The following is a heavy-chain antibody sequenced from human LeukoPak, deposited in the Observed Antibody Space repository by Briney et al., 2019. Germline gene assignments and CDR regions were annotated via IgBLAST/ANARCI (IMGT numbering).Heavy chain of an antibody. J-gene: IGHJ6*03. V-gene: IGHV1-2*06. CDR3: AREPTYSGSYYYYYMDV. Sequence: ASVKVSCKASGYTFTGYYMHWLRQAPGQGLEWMGRINPNSGGTNYAQKFQGRVTMTRDTSISTAYMELSRLRSDDTAVYYCAREPTYSGSYYYYYMDVWGKGTTVTVSS. CDR2: INPNSGGT. D-gene: IGHD1-26*01. CDR1: GYTFTGYY.